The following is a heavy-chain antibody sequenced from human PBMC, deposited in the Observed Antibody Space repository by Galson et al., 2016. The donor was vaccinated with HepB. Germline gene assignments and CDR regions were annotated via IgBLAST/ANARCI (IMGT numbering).Heavy chain of an antibody. V-gene: IGHV3-21*01. CDR3: ARAYGDYAYTDH. D-gene: IGHD4-17*01. Sequence: SLRLSCAASGFTFTDYTMNWFRLAPGQGPQWVSSISASHRFIHYVDSVKGRFAISGDNAKNSLYLQMNSLRAEDTAVYYCARAYGDYAYTDHWGQGTQVIVSS. J-gene: IGHJ4*02. CDR2: ISASHRFI. CDR1: GFTFTDYT.